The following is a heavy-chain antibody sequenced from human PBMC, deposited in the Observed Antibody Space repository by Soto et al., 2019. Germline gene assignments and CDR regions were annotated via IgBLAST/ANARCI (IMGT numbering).Heavy chain of an antibody. J-gene: IGHJ3*02. Sequence: GGSLRLSCAAPGFTFSSYGMHWVRQAPGKGLEWVAVISYGGSDQYYADSVKGRYTISRDNSKNTVYLQMNSLRAEDTAVYYCAKEVRYYYDSSGVDAFDIWGQGTTVTVSS. V-gene: IGHV3-30*18. D-gene: IGHD3-22*01. CDR3: AKEVRYYYDSSGVDAFDI. CDR2: ISYGGSDQ. CDR1: GFTFSSYG.